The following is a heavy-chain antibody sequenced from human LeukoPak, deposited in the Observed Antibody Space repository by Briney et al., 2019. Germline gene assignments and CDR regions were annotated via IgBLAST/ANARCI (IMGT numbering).Heavy chain of an antibody. V-gene: IGHV3-20*04. CDR3: ARVDTAMVENYYYYMDV. CDR1: GFTFSTSA. Sequence: GGSLRLSCAASGFTFSTSAMSWVRQAPGKGLEWVSGINWNGGSTGYADSVKGRFTISRDNAKNSLYLQMNSLRAEDTALYYCARVDTAMVENYYYYMDVWGKGTTVTVSS. D-gene: IGHD5-18*01. J-gene: IGHJ6*03. CDR2: INWNGGST.